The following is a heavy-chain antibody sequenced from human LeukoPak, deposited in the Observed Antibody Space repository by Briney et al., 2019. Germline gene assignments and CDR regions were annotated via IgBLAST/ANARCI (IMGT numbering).Heavy chain of an antibody. D-gene: IGHD4-17*01. CDR1: GFTFSSYW. CDR2: IKQDGSEK. Sequence: GGSLRLSCAASGFTFSSYWMCWVRQAPGKGLEWVANIKQDGSEKYYVDSVKGRFTISRDNARNSLHLQLNSLRAEDTAVYYCASGARGTREGGDLYSFDYWGQGTLVTVSS. J-gene: IGHJ4*02. V-gene: IGHV3-7*01. CDR3: ASGARGTREGGDLYSFDY.